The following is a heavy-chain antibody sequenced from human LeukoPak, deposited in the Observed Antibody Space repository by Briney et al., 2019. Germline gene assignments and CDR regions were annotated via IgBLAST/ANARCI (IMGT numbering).Heavy chain of an antibody. Sequence: GASVKVSCKASGYTFSGYGISWVRQAPGQGLEWMGWISAYNGNTNYAQKFQGRVIMTTDTSTRTAYMELRSLRSDDTAVYYCARDGFRGATDYWGQGTLVTVPS. CDR3: ARDGFRGATDY. V-gene: IGHV1-18*01. CDR1: GYTFSGYG. D-gene: IGHD1-26*01. CDR2: ISAYNGNT. J-gene: IGHJ4*02.